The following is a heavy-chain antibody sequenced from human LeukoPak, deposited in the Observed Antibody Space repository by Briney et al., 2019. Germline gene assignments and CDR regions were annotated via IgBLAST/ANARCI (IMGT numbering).Heavy chain of an antibody. D-gene: IGHD3-22*01. J-gene: IGHJ3*01. CDR3: ARGSSGYYYG. Sequence: SETLSLTCTVSGGSISSYYWSCIRQSPGRGLEWIGHMYNSGSTNYNPSLKSRVTISLDTSNNQFSLRLTSMTAADTAVYYCARGSSGYYYGWGQGTMVTVSS. V-gene: IGHV4-59*08. CDR1: GGSISSYY. CDR2: MYNSGST.